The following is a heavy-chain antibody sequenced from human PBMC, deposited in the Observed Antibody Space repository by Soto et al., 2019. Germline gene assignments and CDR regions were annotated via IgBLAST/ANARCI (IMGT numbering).Heavy chain of an antibody. V-gene: IGHV4-59*01. CDR2: VYYSGST. D-gene: IGHD3-22*01. CDR1: GASISSSY. CDR3: ARGYYDTSGQSNTFDI. J-gene: IGHJ3*02. Sequence: QVQLQESGPGLVKPSETLSLTCTVSGASISSSYWSWIRQSPGKALEWIGYVYYSGSTNYNPSLKSRVTISVDTSKNQFSLKLSSVTAADTAVYYCARGYYDTSGQSNTFDIWGQGTMVTVSS.